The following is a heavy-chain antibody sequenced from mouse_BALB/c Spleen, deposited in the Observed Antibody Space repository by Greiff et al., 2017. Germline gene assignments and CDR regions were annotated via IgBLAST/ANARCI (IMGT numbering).Heavy chain of an antibody. CDR2: ISSGSSTI. CDR1: GFTFSSFG. Sequence: DGHLLESGGGLVQPGGSRKLSCAASGFTFSSFGMHWVRQAPEQGLEWVAYISSGSSTIYYADTVKGRFTISRDNPKNTLFLQMTSLRSEDTAMYYCARFPTGKYYAMDYWGQGTSVTVSS. J-gene: IGHJ4*01. D-gene: IGHD4-1*01. CDR3: ARFPTGKYYAMDY. V-gene: IGHV5-17*02.